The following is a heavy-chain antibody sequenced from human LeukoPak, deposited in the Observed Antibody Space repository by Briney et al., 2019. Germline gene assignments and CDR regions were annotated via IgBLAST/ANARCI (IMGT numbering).Heavy chain of an antibody. V-gene: IGHV1-46*01. J-gene: IGHJ4*02. CDR2: INPSGGTT. CDR1: GYTFTSYY. Sequence: ASVKVSCKASGYTFTSYYIHWVRQAPGQGLEWMGIINPSGGTTNYAQKFQGRVTMTRDTSTSTVYMELSSLRSEGTAVYYCVRYRAMATMDYWGQGTLVTVSS. CDR3: VRYRAMATMDY. D-gene: IGHD5-24*01.